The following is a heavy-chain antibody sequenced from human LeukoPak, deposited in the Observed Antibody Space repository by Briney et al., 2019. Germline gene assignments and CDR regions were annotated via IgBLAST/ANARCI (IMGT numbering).Heavy chain of an antibody. J-gene: IGHJ3*02. Sequence: PGGSLRLSCAASGFTFSSYTMNWVRQAPGKGLEWVSGISASGGSTYYADSVKGRFTISRDNSKNTLYLQMNSLRAEDTAVYYCAKGGSYSLSHAFDIWGQGTMVTASS. CDR3: AKGGSYSLSHAFDI. CDR2: ISASGGST. CDR1: GFTFSSYT. V-gene: IGHV3-23*01. D-gene: IGHD1-26*01.